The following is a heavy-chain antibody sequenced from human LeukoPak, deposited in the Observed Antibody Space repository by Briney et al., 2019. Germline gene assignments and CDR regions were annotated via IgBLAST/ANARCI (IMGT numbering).Heavy chain of an antibody. CDR2: INHSGST. Sequence: SKTLSLTCAVSGGSFSGYYWSWIRQPPGKGLEWIGEINHSGSTNYNPSLKSRVTISVDTSKNQFSLKLSSVTAADTAVYYCARGRRWTVPYFDYWGQGTLVTVSS. J-gene: IGHJ4*02. CDR1: GGSFSGYY. V-gene: IGHV4-34*01. D-gene: IGHD4-17*01. CDR3: ARGRRWTVPYFDY.